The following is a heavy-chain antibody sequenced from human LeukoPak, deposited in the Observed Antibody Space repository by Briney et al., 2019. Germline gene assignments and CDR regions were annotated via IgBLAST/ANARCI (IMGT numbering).Heavy chain of an antibody. CDR3: ARRKFSGSYSSYYYYYYMDV. CDR1: GFTFSSYW. Sequence: QPGGSLRPSCAASGFTFSSYWMSWVRQAPGKGLEWVANIKQDGSDKYYVDSVKGRFTISRDNAKNSLYLQMNSLIAEDTAVYYCARRKFSGSYSSYYYYYYMDVWGKGTTVTVSS. CDR2: IKQDGSDK. D-gene: IGHD1-26*01. J-gene: IGHJ6*03. V-gene: IGHV3-7*01.